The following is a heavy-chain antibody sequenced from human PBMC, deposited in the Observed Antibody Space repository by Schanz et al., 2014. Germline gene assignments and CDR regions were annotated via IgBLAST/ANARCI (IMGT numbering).Heavy chain of an antibody. CDR3: ARDKGGYYPFDY. Sequence: VLLVESGGGLVQPGGSLRLSCAASGFTFSTYWMSWVRQAPGKGLEWVANIKQDESERSYVDSVKGRFTISRDNAKNSLYLQMNSLRAEDTAVYYCARDKGGYYPFDYWGQGTLVTVSS. CDR1: GFTFSTYW. J-gene: IGHJ4*02. D-gene: IGHD3-3*01. V-gene: IGHV3-7*01. CDR2: IKQDESER.